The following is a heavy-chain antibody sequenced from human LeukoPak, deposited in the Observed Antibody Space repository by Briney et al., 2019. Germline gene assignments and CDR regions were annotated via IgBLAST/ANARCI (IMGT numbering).Heavy chain of an antibody. D-gene: IGHD7-27*01. CDR1: VYTFTSYY. J-gene: IGHJ4*02. CDR2: INPSGGST. V-gene: IGHV1-46*01. CDR3: ARDLASTGGMNHFDF. Sequence: ASVKVSCKASVYTFTSYYMHWVRQAPGQGLEWMGIINPSGGSTRYAQKFQGRITMTRDTSTSTVYMELSSLRSEDTAVYYCARDLASTGGMNHFDFWGQGTLVTVSS.